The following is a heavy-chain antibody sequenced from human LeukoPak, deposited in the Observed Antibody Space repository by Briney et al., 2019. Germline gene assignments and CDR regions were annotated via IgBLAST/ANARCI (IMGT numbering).Heavy chain of an antibody. Sequence: SVKVSCKASGGTFSSYAFSWVRQAPGQGLEWMGRIIPILGIANYAQKFQGRVTITADKSTSTAYMELSSLRSEDTAVYYCAASITMVRGVLDPWGQGTLVTVSS. CDR3: AASITMVRGVLDP. CDR1: GGTFSSYA. J-gene: IGHJ5*02. D-gene: IGHD3-10*01. CDR2: IIPILGIA. V-gene: IGHV1-69*04.